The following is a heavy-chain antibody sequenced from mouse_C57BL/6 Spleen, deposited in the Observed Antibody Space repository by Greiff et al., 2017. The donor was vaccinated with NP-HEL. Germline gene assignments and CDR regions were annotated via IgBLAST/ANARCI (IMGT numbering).Heavy chain of an antibody. V-gene: IGHV5-4*01. CDR3: SRDQERYYAMDY. D-gene: IGHD3-2*02. CDR2: ISDGGSYT. J-gene: IGHJ4*01. CDR1: GFTFSSYA. Sequence: EVKLMESGGGLVKPGGSLKLSCAASGFTFSSYAMSWVRQTPEKRLEWVATISDGGSYTYYPDNVKGRFTISRDNAMNNLYLQMSHLKSEDTAMYYCSRDQERYYAMDYWGQGTSVTVSS.